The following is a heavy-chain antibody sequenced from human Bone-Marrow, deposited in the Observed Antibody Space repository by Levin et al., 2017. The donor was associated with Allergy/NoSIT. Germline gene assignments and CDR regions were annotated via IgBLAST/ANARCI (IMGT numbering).Heavy chain of an antibody. J-gene: IGHJ4*02. CDR1: GGSFSGYY. D-gene: IGHD6-19*01. CDR3: ASPLVAGTAEPDY. Sequence: SETLSLTCAVYGGSFSGYYWSWIRQPPGKGLEWIGEINHSGSTNYNPSLKSRVTISVDTSKNQFSLKLSSVTAADTAVYYCASPLVAGTAEPDYWGQGTLVTVSS. CDR2: INHSGST. V-gene: IGHV4-34*01.